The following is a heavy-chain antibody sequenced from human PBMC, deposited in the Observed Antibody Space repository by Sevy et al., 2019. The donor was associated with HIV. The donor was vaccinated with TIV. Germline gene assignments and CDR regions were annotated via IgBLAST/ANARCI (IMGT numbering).Heavy chain of an antibody. Sequence: ASVKVSCKASGYTFTSYDISWVRQATGQGLEWMGWMNPNNGNTGYAQKFQGRVTITRNTSISTAYMELSSLRSEDTAVYFCARDMYYDILTYYYYGMDVWGQGTTVTVSS. CDR3: ARDMYYDILTYYYYGMDV. CDR2: MNPNNGNT. V-gene: IGHV1-8*01. D-gene: IGHD3-9*01. CDR1: GYTFTSYD. J-gene: IGHJ6*02.